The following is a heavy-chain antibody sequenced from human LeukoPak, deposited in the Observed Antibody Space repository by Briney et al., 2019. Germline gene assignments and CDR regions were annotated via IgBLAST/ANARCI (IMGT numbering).Heavy chain of an antibody. D-gene: IGHD3-22*01. CDR1: GGSISSSSYY. V-gene: IGHV4-39*01. CDR2: IYYSGST. J-gene: IGHJ4*02. Sequence: NPSETLSLTCTVSGGSISSSSYYWGWIRQPPGKGLEWIGSIYYSGSTYYNPSLKSRVTISVDTSKNQFSLKLSSVTAADTAVYYCARHHFDRSGIVVEGYYFGYWGQGTLVTVSS. CDR3: ARHHFDRSGIVVEGYYFGY.